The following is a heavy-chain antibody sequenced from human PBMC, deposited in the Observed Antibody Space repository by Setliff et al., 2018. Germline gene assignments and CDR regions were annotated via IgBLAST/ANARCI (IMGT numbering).Heavy chain of an antibody. V-gene: IGHV3-49*04. CDR1: GFIFGDYA. J-gene: IGHJ4*02. D-gene: IGHD1-26*01. Sequence: PGGSLSLSCTTSGFIFGDYAMSWVRQAPGKGLEWVGFIRSKVYGGTTVYAASVKGRFSISRDDSKSVAFLQMNSLKTEDSGMYYCVRGFQMGKNYFDFWGRGALVTVSS. CDR3: VRGFQMGKNYFDF. CDR2: IRSKVYGGTT.